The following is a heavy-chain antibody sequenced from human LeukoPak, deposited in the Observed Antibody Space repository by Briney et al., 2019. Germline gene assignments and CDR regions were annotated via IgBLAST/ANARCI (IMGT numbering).Heavy chain of an antibody. J-gene: IGHJ4*02. D-gene: IGHD4-11*01. CDR3: ARHIYSKPARGYFDY. Sequence: SETLSLTCTVSGGSISSSSYYWGWIRQPPGKGLEWIGSIYYSGSTYYNPSLKSRVTISVDTSKNQFSLKLSSVTAADTAVYYCARHIYSKPARGYFDYWGQGTLVTVSS. CDR2: IYYSGST. CDR1: GGSISSSSYY. V-gene: IGHV4-39*01.